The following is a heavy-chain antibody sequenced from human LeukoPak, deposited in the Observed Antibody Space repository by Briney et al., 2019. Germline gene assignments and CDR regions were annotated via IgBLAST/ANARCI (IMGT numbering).Heavy chain of an antibody. CDR3: ARLRYNWNDADY. V-gene: IGHV4-39*01. Sequence: SETLSLTCTVSGGSISSSSYYWGWLRQPPWKGLEWIVSIYYSGSTYHNTHLKSRVTISVATSKNQFSLKLTYVTAADTAVYFCARLRYNWNDADYWGQGTLVTVSS. J-gene: IGHJ4*02. CDR2: IYYSGST. D-gene: IGHD1-20*01. CDR1: GGSISSSSYY.